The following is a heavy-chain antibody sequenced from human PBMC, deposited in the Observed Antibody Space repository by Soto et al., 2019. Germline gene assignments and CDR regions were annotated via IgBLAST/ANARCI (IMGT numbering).Heavy chain of an antibody. J-gene: IGHJ5*02. Sequence: PSQTLSLTCAISGDSVSSNSAAWNWIRQSPSRGLEWLGRTYYRSKWYNDYTVSVKSRITINPDTSKNQFSLQLNSVTPEDTAVYYFARDRFSRWYYDSSGYYNWFDPWGQGTLVTVSS. CDR2: TYYRSKWYN. CDR3: ARDRFSRWYYDSSGYYNWFDP. CDR1: GDSVSSNSAA. D-gene: IGHD3-22*01. V-gene: IGHV6-1*01.